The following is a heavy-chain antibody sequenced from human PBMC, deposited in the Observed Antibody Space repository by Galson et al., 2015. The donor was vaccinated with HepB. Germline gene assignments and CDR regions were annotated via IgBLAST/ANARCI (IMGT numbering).Heavy chain of an antibody. Sequence: SLRLSCAASGFTFSRYDMHWVRLAPGKGLEWVAVISYDGNHKYYADSVKGRFTISRDNSKNTLYLQMNNLRADDTAVYYCATIPSAAGDFRGQGTLVTVSS. CDR1: GFTFSRYD. CDR2: ISYDGNHK. CDR3: ATIPSAAGDF. V-gene: IGHV3-30*03. J-gene: IGHJ4*02. D-gene: IGHD1/OR15-1a*01.